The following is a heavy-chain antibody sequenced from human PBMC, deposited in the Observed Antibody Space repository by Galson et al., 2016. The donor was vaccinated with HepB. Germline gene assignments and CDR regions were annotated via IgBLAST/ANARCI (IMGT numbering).Heavy chain of an antibody. Sequence: SLRLSCAASGFTFSDSYISWIRQPPGKGLEWVSPLPPRGPAPSSAASVKGRFPISRDNATPSLALQRISLRAEDTAVYYCARDEGLLTAYYRPGLDYWGQGILVTVSS. CDR1: GFTFSDSY. CDR2: LPPRGPAP. J-gene: IGHJ4*02. V-gene: IGHV3-11*04. D-gene: IGHD3-9*01. CDR3: ARDEGLLTAYYRPGLDY.